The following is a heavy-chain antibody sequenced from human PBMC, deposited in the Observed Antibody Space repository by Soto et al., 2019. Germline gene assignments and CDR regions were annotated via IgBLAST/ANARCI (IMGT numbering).Heavy chain of an antibody. J-gene: IGHJ4*02. CDR2: INAGNGNT. V-gene: IGHV1-3*01. Sequence: ASVKVSCKASGYTFTSYTMHWVRQAPGQRLEWMGWINAGNGNTKYSQKFQGRVTITRDTSASTAYMELSSLRSEDTAVYYCASPDIVATIGYNGVSDYWGQGTLVTVSS. CDR3: ASPDIVATIGYNGVSDY. D-gene: IGHD5-12*01. CDR1: GYTFTSYT.